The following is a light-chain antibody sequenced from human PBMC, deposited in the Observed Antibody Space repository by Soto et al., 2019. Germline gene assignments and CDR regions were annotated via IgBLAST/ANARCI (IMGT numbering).Light chain of an antibody. V-gene: IGKV3-20*01. CDR2: RAS. Sequence: EIVLTQSPGTLSLYPGESATLSCRASQSVTSSYIAWYQQKPGQAPRLLIYRASTRATGIPDRFSGGGSGTDFTLIISRLEPEDFAVYHCQQYGSSPWTFGQGTKVDIK. CDR3: QQYGSSPWT. J-gene: IGKJ1*01. CDR1: QSVTSSY.